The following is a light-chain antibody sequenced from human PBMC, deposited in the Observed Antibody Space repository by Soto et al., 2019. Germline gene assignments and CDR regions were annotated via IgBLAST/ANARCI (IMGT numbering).Light chain of an antibody. Sequence: DIQMTQSPSTLSASVGDRVTITCRASQSITIWLAWYQQKPGKAPKLLIFDASSLESGVPSRFSGSGSETEFTLNISSLQPDDFATYYCQQYISYSWTFGQGTKEEIK. CDR3: QQYISYSWT. CDR1: QSITIW. CDR2: DAS. V-gene: IGKV1-5*01. J-gene: IGKJ1*01.